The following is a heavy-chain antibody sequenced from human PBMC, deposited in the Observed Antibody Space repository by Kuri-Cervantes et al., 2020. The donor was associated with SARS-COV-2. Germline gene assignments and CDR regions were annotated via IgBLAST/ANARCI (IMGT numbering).Heavy chain of an antibody. CDR2: INHTGST. D-gene: IGHD1/OR15-1a*01. CDR3: ARLRQQSVAFDI. J-gene: IGHJ3*02. CDR1: GGSFSGYY. V-gene: IGHV4-34*01. Sequence: GSLRLSCGVYGGSFSGYYWSWIRQSPGKGLEWIGEINHTGSTKYNPSLKSRVTISVDASKNQFSLKLNSVTAADTAVYYCARLRQQSVAFDIWGQGTMVTVSS.